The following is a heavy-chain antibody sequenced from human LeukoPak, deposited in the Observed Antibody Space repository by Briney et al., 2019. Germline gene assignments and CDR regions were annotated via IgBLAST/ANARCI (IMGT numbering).Heavy chain of an antibody. CDR1: GGSVSSGSYY. CDR3: ARNSYYYGSGSLDY. D-gene: IGHD3-10*01. V-gene: IGHV4-61*01. J-gene: IGHJ4*02. CDR2: IYYSGST. Sequence: PSETLSLTCTVSGGSVSSGSYYWSWIRQPPGKGLEWIGYIYYSGSTNYNPSLKSRVTISVDTSKNQFSLKLSSVTAADTAVYYCARNSYYYGSGSLDYWGQGTLVTVSS.